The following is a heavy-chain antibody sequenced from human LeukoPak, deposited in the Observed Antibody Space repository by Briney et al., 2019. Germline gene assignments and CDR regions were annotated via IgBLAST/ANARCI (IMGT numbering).Heavy chain of an antibody. V-gene: IGHV4-39*07. J-gene: IGHJ5*02. CDR2: IYYSGST. D-gene: IGHD1-26*01. Sequence: ETLSLTCTVSGGSVSSGSYYWGWIRQPPGKGLEWIGNIYYSGSTYYNPSLKSRVTISVETSKNQFSLKLSSVTAADTAVYYCARVVGATGKNWFDPWGQGTLVTVSS. CDR1: GGSVSSGSYY. CDR3: ARVVGATGKNWFDP.